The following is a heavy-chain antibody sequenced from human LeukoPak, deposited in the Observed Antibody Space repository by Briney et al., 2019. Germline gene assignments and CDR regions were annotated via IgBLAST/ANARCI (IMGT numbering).Heavy chain of an antibody. D-gene: IGHD4-23*01. CDR1: GFTFDDYA. CDR3: AKDITPYVGLPSDP. J-gene: IGHJ5*02. CDR2: ISWNSGSI. V-gene: IGHV3-9*01. Sequence: GGSLRLSCAASGFTFDDYAMHWVRQAPGKGLGWVSGISWNSGSIGYADSVKGRFTISRDNAKNSLYLQMNSLRAEDTALYYCAKDITPYVGLPSDPWGKGTLVTVSS.